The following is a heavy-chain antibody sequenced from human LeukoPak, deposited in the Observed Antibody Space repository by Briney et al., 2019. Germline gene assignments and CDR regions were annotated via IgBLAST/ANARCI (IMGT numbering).Heavy chain of an antibody. J-gene: IGHJ4*02. V-gene: IGHV1-3*01. CDR3: ARDEYQLLYYFDN. Sequence: ASVKVSCKASGYTSTRYAMHWVRQAPGQRLEWMGWINAANGNTKYSPNFQGRVTITRDTSASTAYMELSSLRSEDTAVYYCARDEYQLLYYFDNWGQGTLVTVSS. D-gene: IGHD2-2*01. CDR1: GYTSTRYA. CDR2: INAANGNT.